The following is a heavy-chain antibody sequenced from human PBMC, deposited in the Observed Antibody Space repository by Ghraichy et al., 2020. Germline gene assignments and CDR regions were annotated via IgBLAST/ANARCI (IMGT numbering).Heavy chain of an antibody. CDR1: ELTVSGFW. Sequence: ETLSLTCAASELTVSGFWMSWVRQAPGKGLEWVANIKQDGSEKHYVDSVRGRFTISRDNAKNSLYLQMNSLRAEDTAVYYCARERRGSDGYYYFDYWGQGTLVTVSS. J-gene: IGHJ4*02. V-gene: IGHV3-7*03. D-gene: IGHD3-3*01. CDR2: IKQDGSEK. CDR3: ARERRGSDGYYYFDY.